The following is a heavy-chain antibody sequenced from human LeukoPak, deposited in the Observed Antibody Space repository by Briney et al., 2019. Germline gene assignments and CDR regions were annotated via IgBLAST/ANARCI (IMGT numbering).Heavy chain of an antibody. V-gene: IGHV5-51*01. CDR2: IYPGDSDT. CDR1: GCSFTNYW. Sequence: GGALQISSWGAGCSFTNYWIGWVGRMPGKGGEWMGIIYPGDSDTRYSPPFQGQVTISADNSISTAYLQWSSLKASDTAMYYCARPRSGYYYDPFDIWGQGTMVTVSS. D-gene: IGHD3-22*01. J-gene: IGHJ3*02. CDR3: ARPRSGYYYDPFDI.